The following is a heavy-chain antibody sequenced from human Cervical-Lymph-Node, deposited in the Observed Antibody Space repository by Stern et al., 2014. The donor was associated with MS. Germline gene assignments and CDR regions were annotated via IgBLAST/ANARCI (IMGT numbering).Heavy chain of an antibody. J-gene: IGHJ3*01. CDR2: VNPNSGNT. CDR3: ARELGWTVGIGLVDAFDV. D-gene: IGHD1-26*01. Sequence: QVQLVQSGAEVRKPGASVKVSCKASGYAFKSYDINWVRQATGQGLEWMGWVNPNSGNTGYAQKFQGRVTLTRDTSINTFYMELSSLRSDDTAIYYCARELGWTVGIGLVDAFDVWGQGTKVTVSS. CDR1: GYAFKSYD. V-gene: IGHV1-8*01.